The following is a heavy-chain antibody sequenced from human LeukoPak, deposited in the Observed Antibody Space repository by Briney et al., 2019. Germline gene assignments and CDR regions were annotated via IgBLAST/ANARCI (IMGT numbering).Heavy chain of an antibody. V-gene: IGHV1-3*01. J-gene: IGHJ4*02. CDR1: GYTFTSYA. Sequence: ASVKVSRKASGYTFTSYAIHWVRQAPGQRFEWMGWINVGNGNTEYSQKFQGRVTITRDTSASTAYMEVSSLRSEDTAVYYCARGPGGDYAPFDYWGQGTLVTVSS. D-gene: IGHD3-16*01. CDR3: ARGPGGDYAPFDY. CDR2: INVGNGNT.